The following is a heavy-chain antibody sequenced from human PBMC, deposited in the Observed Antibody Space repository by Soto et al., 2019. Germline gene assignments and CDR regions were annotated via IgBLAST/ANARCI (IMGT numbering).Heavy chain of an antibody. D-gene: IGHD2-15*01. CDR1: GGSLGDVY. Sequence: QVKLQESGRGLVKPSETLSLSSTVSGGSLGDVYWTWIRQPPGKEMEWIGYISTTGVTNYSPSLKSRVTMSTDTSKNQFSLNLSSVTAADTAIYFCARHGGDVVMVRDWGQGIQVTVSS. CDR2: ISTTGVT. CDR3: ARHGGDVVMVRD. V-gene: IGHV4-59*08. J-gene: IGHJ4*02.